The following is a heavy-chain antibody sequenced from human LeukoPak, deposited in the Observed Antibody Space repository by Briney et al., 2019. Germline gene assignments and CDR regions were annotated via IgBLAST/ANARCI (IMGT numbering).Heavy chain of an antibody. D-gene: IGHD2-2*01. CDR2: INPNSGGT. V-gene: IGHV1-2*02. J-gene: IGHJ4*02. Sequence: ASVKVSCKASGYTFTGYYMHWVRQAPGQGLEWMGWINPNSGGTNYAQKFQGRVTMTRDTSISTAYMELSRLRSEDTAVYYCARGGCSSTSCYEFDYWGQGTLVTVSS. CDR1: GYTFTGYY. CDR3: ARGGCSSTSCYEFDY.